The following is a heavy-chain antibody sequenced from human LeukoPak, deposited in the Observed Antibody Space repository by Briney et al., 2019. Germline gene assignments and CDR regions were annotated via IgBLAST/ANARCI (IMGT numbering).Heavy chain of an antibody. Sequence: SVKVSCKASGGTFSSYTISWVRQAPGQGLEWMGRIIPILGIANYAQKFQGRVTITADKPTSTAYMELSSLRSEDTAVYYCARGDDSSGYYHFDYWGQGTLVTVSS. CDR1: GGTFSSYT. D-gene: IGHD3-22*01. CDR3: ARGDDSSGYYHFDY. J-gene: IGHJ4*02. V-gene: IGHV1-69*02. CDR2: IIPILGIA.